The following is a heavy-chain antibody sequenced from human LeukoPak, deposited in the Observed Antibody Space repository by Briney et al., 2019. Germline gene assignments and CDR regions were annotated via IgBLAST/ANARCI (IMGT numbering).Heavy chain of an antibody. CDR2: IYYSGST. CDR3: ARDLSGVISY. D-gene: IGHD3-10*01. V-gene: IGHV4-31*03. J-gene: IGHJ4*02. Sequence: PSETLSLTCTVSGASISSGGYYWSGIRQHPGKGLEWLGYIYYSGSTYYNPSLKSRVNISLDTSKNQFSLKLSSVTAADTAVYYCARDLSGVISYWGQGTLVTVSS. CDR1: GASISSGGYY.